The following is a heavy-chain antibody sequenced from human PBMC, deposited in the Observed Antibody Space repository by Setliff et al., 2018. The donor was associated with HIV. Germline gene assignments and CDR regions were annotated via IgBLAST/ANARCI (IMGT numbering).Heavy chain of an antibody. CDR3: ARDGYSSSWYVISGSFDY. D-gene: IGHD6-13*01. CDR2: IIQSGST. Sequence: SETLSLTCAVYGGSFSGYYWSWIRQPPGRGLEWIGEIIQSGSTNYNPSLKSRVTISVDTSKKQFSLKLSSVTAADTAVYYCARDGYSSSWYVISGSFDYWGQGILVTVSS. V-gene: IGHV4-34*12. CDR1: GGSFSGYY. J-gene: IGHJ4*02.